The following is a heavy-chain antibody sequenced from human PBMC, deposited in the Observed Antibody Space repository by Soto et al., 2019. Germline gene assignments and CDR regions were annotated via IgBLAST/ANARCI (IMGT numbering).Heavy chain of an antibody. CDR3: AKGFGNYWAFDY. D-gene: IGHD1-26*01. V-gene: IGHV4-4*02. CDR1: GGSISSSNW. J-gene: IGHJ4*02. Sequence: SETLSLTCAVSGGSISSSNWWSWVRQPPGKGLEWIGEIYHSGSTNYNPSLKGRFTISRDNSKNTLYLQMNSLRAEDTAVYYCAKGFGNYWAFDYWGQGTLVTVSS. CDR2: IYHSGST.